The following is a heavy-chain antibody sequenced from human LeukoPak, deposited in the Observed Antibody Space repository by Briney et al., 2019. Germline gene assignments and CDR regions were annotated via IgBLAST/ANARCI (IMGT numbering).Heavy chain of an antibody. CDR3: ARQGLGHKFYFDY. J-gene: IGHJ4*02. CDR2: INADNGDT. D-gene: IGHD3/OR15-3a*01. CDR1: GSTFRSYS. V-gene: IGHV1-3*01. Sequence: GASVKVSCKMSGSTFRSYSLHWVRQAPGHRLEWMGWINADNGDTNFPQEFQGRVTITRDTSASTAYMEVSGLRSEDTAVYYCARQGLGHKFYFDYWGQGTLVIVSS.